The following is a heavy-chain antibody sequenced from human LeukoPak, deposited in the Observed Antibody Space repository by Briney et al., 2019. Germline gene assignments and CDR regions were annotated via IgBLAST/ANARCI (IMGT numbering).Heavy chain of an antibody. Sequence: PGGSLRLSCAASGFTFSSYSMTWVRQAPGKGLEWVSSISSSSSYIYYADSVKGRFTISRDNAKNSLYLQMNSLRAEDTAVYYCARGPFRWQQLVVGESWDDAFDIWGQGTMVTVSS. CDR2: ISSSSSYI. D-gene: IGHD6-13*01. V-gene: IGHV3-21*01. CDR1: GFTFSSYS. J-gene: IGHJ3*02. CDR3: ARGPFRWQQLVVGESWDDAFDI.